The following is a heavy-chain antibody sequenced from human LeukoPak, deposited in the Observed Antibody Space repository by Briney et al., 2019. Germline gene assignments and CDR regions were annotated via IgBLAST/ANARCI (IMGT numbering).Heavy chain of an antibody. V-gene: IGHV3-66*01. J-gene: IGHJ4*02. CDR2: IYDDGNT. CDR1: GFTVSNKF. D-gene: IGHD5-12*01. CDR3: AKCGNSGCHLIDY. Sequence: GGSLRLSCAASGFTVSNKFMTWVRQAPGKGLEWVSVIYDDGNTYYADSVKGRFTISRDNSKDTLFLQMDSLRAEDTAVYYCAKCGNSGCHLIDYWGQGTLVTVSS.